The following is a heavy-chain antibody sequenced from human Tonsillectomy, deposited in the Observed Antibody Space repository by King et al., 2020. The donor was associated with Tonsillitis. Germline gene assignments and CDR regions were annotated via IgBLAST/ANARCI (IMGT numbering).Heavy chain of an antibody. Sequence: QLVQSGAEVKKPGASVKVSCKASGYTFTNYAISWVRQAPGQGLEWMGWISAYNGDTNYAPLLQGRVTMTTDTSTNKAYMELRSLRSDDTAVYYCARADSRSWFQGTYFHYWGQGTLVTVSS. J-gene: IGHJ4*02. V-gene: IGHV1-18*01. D-gene: IGHD6-13*01. CDR2: ISAYNGDT. CDR1: GYTFTNYA. CDR3: ARADSRSWFQGTYFHY.